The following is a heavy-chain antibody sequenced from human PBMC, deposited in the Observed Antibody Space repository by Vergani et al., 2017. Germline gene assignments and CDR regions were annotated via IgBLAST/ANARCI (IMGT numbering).Heavy chain of an antibody. CDR3: ARGGDYAMAYIGVAFDI. D-gene: IGHD4-17*01. CDR2: IYYSGST. J-gene: IGHJ3*02. Sequence: QVQLQESGPGLVKPSQTLSLTCTVSGGSISSGGYYWSWIRQPPGKGLEWIGYIYYSGSTYYNPSLKSRVTISVDTSKNQFSLKLSSVTAADTAVYYCARGGDYAMAYIGVAFDIWGQGTMVTVSS. V-gene: IGHV4-31*03. CDR1: GGSISSGGYY.